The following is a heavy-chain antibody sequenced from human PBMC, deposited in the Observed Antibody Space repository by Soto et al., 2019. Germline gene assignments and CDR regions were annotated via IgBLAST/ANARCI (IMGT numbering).Heavy chain of an antibody. CDR3: AGDVGYGDDSWWYRDL. CDR2: IHYSGST. Sequence: QVQLQESGPGLVKPSETLSLTCTVAGGSISSHYWRWIRQPPGKGLAWIGYIHYSGSTKYNPSLKSRLTTSVDTSKNQFALRLSSVTAADTAVYYCAGDVGYGDDSWWYRDLWGRGSLVTVPS. D-gene: IGHD4-17*01. V-gene: IGHV4-59*11. J-gene: IGHJ2*01. CDR1: GGSISSHY.